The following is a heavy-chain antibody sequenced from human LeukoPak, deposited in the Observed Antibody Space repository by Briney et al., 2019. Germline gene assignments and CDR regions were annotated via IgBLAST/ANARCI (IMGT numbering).Heavy chain of an antibody. D-gene: IGHD3-22*01. CDR1: GYTFTSYG. CDR2: ISAYNGNT. CDR3: ARDDEVYYDSRGYSDY. J-gene: IGHJ4*02. Sequence: ASVKVSCKASGYTFTSYGISWVRQAPGQGLEWMGWISAYNGNTNYAQKLQGRVTMTTDTSTSTAYMELRSLRSDDTAVYYCARDDEVYYDSRGYSDYWGQGTLVTVSS. V-gene: IGHV1-18*01.